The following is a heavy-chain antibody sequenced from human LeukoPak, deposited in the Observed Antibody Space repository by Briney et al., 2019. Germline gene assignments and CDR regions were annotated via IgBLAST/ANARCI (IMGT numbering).Heavy chain of an antibody. V-gene: IGHV3-23*01. J-gene: IGHJ4*02. CDR3: ARDWQQLTTNIFDY. CDR1: GFTFSSYA. CDR2: ISGSGGST. Sequence: GGSLRLSCAASGFTFSSYAMSWVRQAPGKGLEWASAISGSGGSTYYADSVKGRFTISRDNSKNTLYLQMNSLRAEDTAVYYCARDWQQLTTNIFDYWGQGTLVTVSS. D-gene: IGHD6-13*01.